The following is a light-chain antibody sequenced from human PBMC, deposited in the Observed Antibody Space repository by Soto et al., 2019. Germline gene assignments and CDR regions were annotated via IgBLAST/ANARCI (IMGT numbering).Light chain of an antibody. V-gene: IGLV1-44*01. CDR1: SSNIGSNT. CDR2: SNN. Sequence: QLVLTQPPSASGTPGQRVTISCSGSSSNIGSNTVNWYQQLPGTAPKLLIYSNNQRPSGGPDRFSGSKSGTSASLAISGLQSEDEADYYCAAWDDSLVVFGGGTKLTVL. CDR3: AAWDDSLVV. J-gene: IGLJ2*01.